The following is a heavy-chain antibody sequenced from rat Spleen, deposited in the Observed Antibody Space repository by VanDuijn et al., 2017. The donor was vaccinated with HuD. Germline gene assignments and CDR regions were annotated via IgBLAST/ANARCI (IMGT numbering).Heavy chain of an antibody. CDR3: TRPYYGYNSPYWYYDF. D-gene: IGHD1-9*01. CDR1: GFTFSDYY. Sequence: EVQLVESDGGLVQPGRSLKLSCAASGFTFSDYYMAWVRQAPKKGLEWVTTISYEDFTPFYRDSVKGRFTISRDNSGNTLDLQMDSLRSEDTATYYCTRPYYGYNSPYWYYDFWGPGTMVTVSS. CDR2: ISYEDFTP. J-gene: IGHJ1*01. V-gene: IGHV5-7*01.